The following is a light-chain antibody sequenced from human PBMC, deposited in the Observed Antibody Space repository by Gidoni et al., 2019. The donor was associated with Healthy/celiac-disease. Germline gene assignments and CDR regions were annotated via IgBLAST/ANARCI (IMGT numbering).Light chain of an antibody. V-gene: IGLV2-14*01. J-gene: IGLJ1*01. Sequence: QSALTQPASVSGSPGQSIPISCTGTSSDVGGYKYVSWYQQHPGKAPKLMIYEVSNRPSGVSTRFSGSKSGNTASLTISGLQAEDEADYYCSSYTSSSTLVFGTGTKVTVL. CDR1: SSDVGGYKY. CDR2: EVS. CDR3: SSYTSSSTLV.